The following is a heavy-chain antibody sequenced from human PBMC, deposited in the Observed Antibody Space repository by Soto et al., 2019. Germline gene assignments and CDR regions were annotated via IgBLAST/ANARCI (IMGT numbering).Heavy chain of an antibody. CDR3: ARDGCTSDSCDVYGMDV. V-gene: IGHV3-7*03. CDR2: EKGDGSER. D-gene: IGHD2-2*01. CDR1: GFTFSSYG. J-gene: IGHJ6*02. Sequence: GGSLRLSCAASGFTFSSYGMSWVREAQGQGLVRVAIEKGDGSERHYVDSVKSRFIISRDNAKNSLFLQMNSLTVEDTAVCYCARDGCTSDSCDVYGMDVWGQGTMVTVSS.